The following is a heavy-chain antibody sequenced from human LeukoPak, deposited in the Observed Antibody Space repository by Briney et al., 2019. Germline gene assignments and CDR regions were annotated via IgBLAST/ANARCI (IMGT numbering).Heavy chain of an antibody. CDR3: ARNGLRLGLYYFDY. D-gene: IGHD5-12*01. V-gene: IGHV3-30*04. J-gene: IGHJ4*02. Sequence: PGGSLRLSCAASGFTFSSYAMHWVRQAPGKGLEWVAVISYDGSNKYYADSVKGRFTISRDNSKNTLYLQMNSLRAEDTAVYYCARNGLRLGLYYFDYWGQGTLVTVSS. CDR1: GFTFSSYA. CDR2: ISYDGSNK.